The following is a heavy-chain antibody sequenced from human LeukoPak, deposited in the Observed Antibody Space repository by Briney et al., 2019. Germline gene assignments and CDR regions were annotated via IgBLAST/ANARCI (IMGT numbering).Heavy chain of an antibody. CDR3: ARLGIGWAFDS. CDR2: IYYSGST. CDR1: GASISSSAYY. J-gene: IGHJ4*02. D-gene: IGHD6-19*01. Sequence: KPSETLSLTCTVSGASISSSAYYWGWLRQPPGKGLEWIGSIYYSGSTYYSPSLKSRVTISVDTSKNQFSLNLSSVTAADTAVYYCARLGIGWAFDSWGQGTLVTGSS. V-gene: IGHV4-39*01.